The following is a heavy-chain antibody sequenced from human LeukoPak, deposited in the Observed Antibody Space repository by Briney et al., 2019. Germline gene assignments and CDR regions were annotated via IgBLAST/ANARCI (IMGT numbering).Heavy chain of an antibody. CDR1: GFTFSSYA. D-gene: IGHD6-19*01. CDR3: ARAWGSGWFYGDY. Sequence: GGSLRLSCAASGFTFSSYAMHWVRQAPGKGLEWVAVISYDGSNKYYADSVKGRFTISRDNSKNTLYLQMNSLRAEDTAVYYCARAWGSGWFYGDYWGQGTLVTVSS. J-gene: IGHJ4*02. CDR2: ISYDGSNK. V-gene: IGHV3-30*04.